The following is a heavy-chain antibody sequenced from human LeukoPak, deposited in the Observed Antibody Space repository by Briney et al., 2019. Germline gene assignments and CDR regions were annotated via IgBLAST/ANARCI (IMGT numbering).Heavy chain of an antibody. D-gene: IGHD6-19*01. V-gene: IGHV4-31*03. CDR2: IYYSGST. CDR3: ARDEQWLVSRRRAFDI. CDR1: GGSISSGDYY. Sequence: PSETLSLTCTVSGGSISSGDYYWSWIRQHPGKGLEWIGYIYYSGSTYYNPSLKSRVTISVDTSKNQFSLKLSSVTAADTAVYYCARDEQWLVSRRRAFDIWGQGTMVTVSS. J-gene: IGHJ3*02.